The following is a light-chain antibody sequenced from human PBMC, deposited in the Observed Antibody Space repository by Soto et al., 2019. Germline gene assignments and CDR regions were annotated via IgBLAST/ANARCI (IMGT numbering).Light chain of an antibody. Sequence: DIQMTQSPSSLSASVGDRVTITCQASQDISNYLNWYQQKPGKAPKLLIYDASNLGTGVPSRFSGSGSGADFTFTIRSLQPEDIATYYCQQYDNLPPTVGQGTKLEIK. V-gene: IGKV1-33*01. J-gene: IGKJ2*01. CDR2: DAS. CDR3: QQYDNLPPT. CDR1: QDISNY.